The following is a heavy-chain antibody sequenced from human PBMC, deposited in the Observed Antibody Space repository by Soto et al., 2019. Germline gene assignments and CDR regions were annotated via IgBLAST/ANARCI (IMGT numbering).Heavy chain of an antibody. J-gene: IGHJ6*02. CDR3: ARGIAARQDYYYYGMDV. D-gene: IGHD6-6*01. CDR1: GYTFTSYA. Sequence: ASVKVSCKASGYTFTSYAMHWVRQAPGQRLEWMGWINAGNGNTKYSQKFQGRVTITRDTSASTAYMELSSLRSEDTAVYYCARGIAARQDYYYYGMDVWGQGTTVTVS. CDR2: INAGNGNT. V-gene: IGHV1-3*01.